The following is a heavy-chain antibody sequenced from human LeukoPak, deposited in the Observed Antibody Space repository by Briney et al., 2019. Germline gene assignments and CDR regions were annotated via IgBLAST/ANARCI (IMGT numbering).Heavy chain of an antibody. Sequence: GGSLRLSCATSGFIFSRYWMSWVRQAPGKGLEWVANINQDESEKNYVDSVKGRFTISRDNSKNTLYLQMHSLRAEDTAVYYCAKGHSDFWSGYYTFIDYWGQGTLVTVSS. V-gene: IGHV3-7*03. CDR1: GFIFSRYW. CDR3: AKGHSDFWSGYYTFIDY. D-gene: IGHD3-3*01. CDR2: INQDESEK. J-gene: IGHJ4*02.